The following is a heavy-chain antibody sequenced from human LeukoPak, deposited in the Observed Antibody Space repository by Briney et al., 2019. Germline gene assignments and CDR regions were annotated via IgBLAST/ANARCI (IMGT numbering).Heavy chain of an antibody. D-gene: IGHD1-26*01. CDR1: GGTFSSYA. CDR2: TIPIFGTA. J-gene: IGHJ6*03. CDR3: ATAKGENYYYYYYYMDV. Sequence: PEASVKVSCKASGGTFSSYAISWVRQAPGQGLEWMGGTIPIFGTANYAQKFQGRVTITTDESTSTAYMELSSLRSEDTAVYYCATAKGENYYYYYYYMDVWGKGTTVTVSS. V-gene: IGHV1-69*05.